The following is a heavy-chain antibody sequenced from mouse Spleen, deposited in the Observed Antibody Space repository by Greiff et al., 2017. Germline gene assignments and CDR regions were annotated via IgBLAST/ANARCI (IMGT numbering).Heavy chain of an antibody. V-gene: IGHV1-55*01. Sequence: QVQLQQPGAELVKPGASVKMSCKASGYTFTSYWITWVKQRPGQGLEWIGDIYPGSGSTNYNEKFKSKATLTVDTSSSTAYMQLSSLTSEDSAVYYCARKNYRYDDAMDYWGQGTSVTVSS. D-gene: IGHD2-14*01. CDR3: ARKNYRYDDAMDY. J-gene: IGHJ4*01. CDR1: GYTFTSYW. CDR2: IYPGSGST.